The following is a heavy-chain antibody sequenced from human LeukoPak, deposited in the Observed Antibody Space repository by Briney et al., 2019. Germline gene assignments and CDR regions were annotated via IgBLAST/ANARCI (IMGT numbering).Heavy chain of an antibody. V-gene: IGHV1-2*02. CDR1: GDTFTDFF. CDR3: ARGHSGWLYDVFDL. CDR2: VTPNSGDT. Sequence: ASVKVSCKASGDTFTDFFMHWVRQAPGQGLEWMGWVTPNSGDTNYAQKFQGRVTMTRDTSISTAYMELSRLRSDDTAVYYCARGHSGWLYDVFDLWGQGTMVTVSS. D-gene: IGHD6-19*01. J-gene: IGHJ3*01.